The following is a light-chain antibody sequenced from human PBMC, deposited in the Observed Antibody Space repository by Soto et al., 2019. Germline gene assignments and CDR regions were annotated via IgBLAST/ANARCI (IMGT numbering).Light chain of an antibody. J-gene: IGLJ1*01. CDR2: EVS. V-gene: IGLV2-11*01. CDR1: SSDVGGYNY. CDR3: CSYAGSYIYV. Sequence: QSALTQPRSVSRSPGQSVTISCTGTSSDVGGYNYVSWYQQYPGKAPKLMIYEVSKRPSGVPDRFSGSKSGNTASLTISGLQAEDEADYYCCSYAGSYIYVFGTGTKVTVL.